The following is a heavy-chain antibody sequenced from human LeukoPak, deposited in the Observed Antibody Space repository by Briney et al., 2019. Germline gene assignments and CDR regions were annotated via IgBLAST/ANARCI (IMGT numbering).Heavy chain of an antibody. CDR3: ARDSILTGEPARYYYYMDV. J-gene: IGHJ6*03. D-gene: IGHD3-9*01. CDR1: GGTFSSYA. CDR2: IIPIFGTA. Sequence: GASVKVSCKASGGTFSSYAISWVRQAPGQGLEWMGGIIPIFGTANYAQKFQGRVTITTDESTSTAYMELSSLRSEDTAVYYCARDSILTGEPARYYYYMDVWGKGTTVTVSS. V-gene: IGHV1-69*05.